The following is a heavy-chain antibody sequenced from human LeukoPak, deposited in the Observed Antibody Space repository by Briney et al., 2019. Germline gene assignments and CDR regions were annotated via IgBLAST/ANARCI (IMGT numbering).Heavy chain of an antibody. CDR3: ARRSVTAKGRYYYDSSGYYGY. CDR1: GGSISNYY. CDR2: IYYSGST. J-gene: IGHJ4*02. V-gene: IGHV4-59*12. D-gene: IGHD3-22*01. Sequence: SETLSLTCTVSGGSISNYYWSWIRQPPGKGLEWIGYIYYSGSTNYNPSLKSRVTISVDTSKNQFSLKLSSVTAADTAVYYCARRSVTAKGRYYYDSSGYYGYWGQGTLVTVSS.